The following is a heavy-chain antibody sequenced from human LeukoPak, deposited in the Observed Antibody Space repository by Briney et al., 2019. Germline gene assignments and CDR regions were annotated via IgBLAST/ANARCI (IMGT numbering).Heavy chain of an antibody. D-gene: IGHD3-10*01. Sequence: GGSLRLSCAASGFTFSSYEMNWVRQAPGKGLEWVSYISSSGSTIYYADSVKGRFTISRDNAKNSLYLQMNSLRAEDTAVYYCARGPYASGTYGRRGWVHYMDVWGKGTTVTLSS. V-gene: IGHV3-48*03. J-gene: IGHJ6*03. CDR3: ARGPYASGTYGRRGWVHYMDV. CDR1: GFTFSSYE. CDR2: ISSSGSTI.